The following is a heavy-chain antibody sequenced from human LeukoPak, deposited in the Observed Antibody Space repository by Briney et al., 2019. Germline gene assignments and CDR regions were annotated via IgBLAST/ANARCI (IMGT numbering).Heavy chain of an antibody. CDR2: ISGSGGST. D-gene: IGHD3-10*01. CDR1: GFTLSSYA. CDR3: AKDSVVRGVISDY. Sequence: GGSLRLSCAASGFTLSSYAMSWVRQAPGKGLEWVSAISGSGGSTYYADSVKGRFTISRDNSKNTLYLQMNSLRAEDTAVYYCAKDSVVRGVISDYWGQGTLVTVSS. J-gene: IGHJ4*02. V-gene: IGHV3-23*01.